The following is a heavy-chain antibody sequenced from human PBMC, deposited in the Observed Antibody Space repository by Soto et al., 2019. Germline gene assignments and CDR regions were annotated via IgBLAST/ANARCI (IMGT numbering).Heavy chain of an antibody. Sequence: QVQLMQSGAEVKKPGASVTISCKASGYTFTSYYIHWVRQAPRQGLEWMAIINPSGGSTNYAQKSHSRATVTSKTSTSTGNMELSSLSSEHTAAYYCAREPTAVNYWGQGTLVTVSS. CDR2: INPSGGST. J-gene: IGHJ4*02. CDR3: AREPTAVNY. D-gene: IGHD2-21*02. V-gene: IGHV1-46*01. CDR1: GYTFTSYY.